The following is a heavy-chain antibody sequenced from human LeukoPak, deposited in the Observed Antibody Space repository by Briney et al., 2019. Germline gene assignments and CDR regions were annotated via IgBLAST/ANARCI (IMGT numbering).Heavy chain of an antibody. CDR1: GGTFNKNA. CDR3: ARVQAVGVPVAIDAYYDYGMDV. V-gene: IGHV1-69*04. Sequence: SVKVSCKVSGGTFNKNAITWVRQAPGQGLEWMGRIIPVVGVEHYAQKFQGRLTINADWSSSTAYVELSNLRSEDTAVYYCARVQAVGVPVAIDAYYDYGMDVWGQGTTVTVSS. CDR2: IIPVVGVE. J-gene: IGHJ6*02. D-gene: IGHD2-2*02.